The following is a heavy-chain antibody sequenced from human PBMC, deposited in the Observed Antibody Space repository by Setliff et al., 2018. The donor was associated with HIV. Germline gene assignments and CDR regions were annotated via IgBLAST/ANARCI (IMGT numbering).Heavy chain of an antibody. Sequence: SETLSLTCTVSGGSIINYYWSWIRQPPGKGLEWIAYDYHNGYTSYNPSLKSRVTLSVDTSKNQFSLNLRSATAADTAVYYCARIPPYASGRGGFDSWGQGTLVTVSS. CDR3: ARIPPYASGRGGFDS. CDR2: DYHNGYT. J-gene: IGHJ4*02. V-gene: IGHV4-59*01. CDR1: GGSIINYY. D-gene: IGHD2-2*01.